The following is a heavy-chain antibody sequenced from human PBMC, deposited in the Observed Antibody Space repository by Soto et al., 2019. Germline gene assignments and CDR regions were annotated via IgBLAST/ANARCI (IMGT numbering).Heavy chain of an antibody. CDR1: GFTFSSYG. V-gene: IGHV3-30*18. CDR3: AKDQGGNFDWLLSTRDYYGMDV. J-gene: IGHJ6*02. D-gene: IGHD3-9*01. Sequence: QVQLVESGGGVVQPGRSLRLSCAASGFTFSSYGMHWVRQAPGKGLEWVAVISYDGSNKYYADSVKGRFTISRDNSKNTLYLQMNSLRAEDTAVYYCAKDQGGNFDWLLSTRDYYGMDVWGQGTTVTVSS. CDR2: ISYDGSNK.